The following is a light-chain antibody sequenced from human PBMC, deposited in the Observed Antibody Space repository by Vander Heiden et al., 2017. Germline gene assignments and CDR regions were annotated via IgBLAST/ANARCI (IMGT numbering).Light chain of an antibody. V-gene: IGKV4-1*01. Sequence: DIVMTQSPDPPAVSPGEGATINGKSSQSCLYSSNNKNYLAWFQQKPGQAPKLLIYWASTRESGVPDRFSGSGSGTDFTLTISSLQAEDVAVYYCQQYYSTPFTFGPGTKVDIK. CDR3: QQYYSTPFT. CDR2: WAS. J-gene: IGKJ3*01. CDR1: QSCLYSSNNKNY.